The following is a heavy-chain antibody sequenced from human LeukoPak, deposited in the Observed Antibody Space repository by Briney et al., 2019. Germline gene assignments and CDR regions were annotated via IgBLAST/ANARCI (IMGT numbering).Heavy chain of an antibody. CDR3: AKELETMFFDY. CDR1: GFNFDRYT. Sequence: GGSLRLSCATSGFNFDRYTIHWVRQAPGKGLEWVSLAGWAGGTTFYSDSVRGRFTISRDSGRKSVYLQMNSLTTDDTAFYFCAKELETMFFDYWGQGALVTVSS. D-gene: IGHD3-10*02. CDR2: AGWAGGTT. J-gene: IGHJ4*02. V-gene: IGHV3-43*01.